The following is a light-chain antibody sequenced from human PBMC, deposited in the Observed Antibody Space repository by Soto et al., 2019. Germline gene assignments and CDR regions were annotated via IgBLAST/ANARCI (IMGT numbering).Light chain of an antibody. Sequence: DIQMTQSPSTLSASVGDRVTITCRASQSISSWLAWYQQKPGEAPKLLIYKASSLESGVPSRFSGSGSGTEFSLTISSLQTDDFATYYCQQYNSYPCTFGQGTKLEIK. CDR1: QSISSW. J-gene: IGKJ2*02. CDR3: QQYNSYPCT. CDR2: KAS. V-gene: IGKV1-5*03.